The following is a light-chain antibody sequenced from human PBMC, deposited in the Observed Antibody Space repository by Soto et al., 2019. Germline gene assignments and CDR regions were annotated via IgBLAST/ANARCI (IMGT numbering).Light chain of an antibody. J-gene: IGKJ4*01. CDR3: QQYKRYSLT. CDR1: QSINNW. V-gene: IGKV1-5*01. Sequence: DIQMTQSPSTLSASVGDRVTITCRAIQSINNWLAWYQQKPGKAPKLLIYDGFSLESGVPLRFSGSGFGTEFTLTISSLQPDDSATYYCQQYKRYSLTFGGGTKGEIE. CDR2: DGF.